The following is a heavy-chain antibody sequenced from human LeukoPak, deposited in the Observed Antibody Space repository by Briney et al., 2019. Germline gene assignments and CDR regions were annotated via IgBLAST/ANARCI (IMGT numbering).Heavy chain of an antibody. CDR2: SRIKANSNTT. J-gene: IGHJ6*04. CDR3: ARYCSSTSCYSASPYGMDV. V-gene: IGHV3-72*01. CDR1: GFTFSDHY. Sequence: PGGSLRLSCAASGFTFSDHYMDWVRHAPGKGLEWVGRSRIKANSNTTEYAASVKGRFTISRDDSKNSLYLQMSSLKPEDTAVYYCARYCSSTSCYSASPYGMDVWGKGTTVTVSS. D-gene: IGHD2-2*01.